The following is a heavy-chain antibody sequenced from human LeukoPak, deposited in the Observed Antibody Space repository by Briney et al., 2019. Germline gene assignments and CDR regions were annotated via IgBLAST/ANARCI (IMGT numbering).Heavy chain of an antibody. V-gene: IGHV4-31*11. J-gene: IGHJ4*02. Sequence: PSETLSLTCAVSGSSINSGGFYWTWIRQYPGKGLEWIGYIYYSGSTYYNPSLKNRVSISLDTSKNQFSLRLTSVTAADTAVYYCASSMIRGVDFDYWGQGTLVTVSS. CDR1: GSSINSGGFY. D-gene: IGHD3-10*01. CDR2: IYYSGST. CDR3: ASSMIRGVDFDY.